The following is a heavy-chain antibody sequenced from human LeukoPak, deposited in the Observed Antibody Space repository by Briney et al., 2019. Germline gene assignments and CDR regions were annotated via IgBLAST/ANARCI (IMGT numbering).Heavy chain of an antibody. V-gene: IGHV4-34*01. CDR3: ARGYQLPEDY. D-gene: IGHD2-2*01. CDR1: GVSFSGYY. Sequence: KPAETLSLTCAVYGVSFSGYYWSWIRQPPGKGGEGIGEINQSGSTNYNPSLKTRVTISVDTSKNQFSLKLSSVTAADTAVYYCARGYQLPEDYWGQGTLVTVSS. CDR2: INQSGST. J-gene: IGHJ4*02.